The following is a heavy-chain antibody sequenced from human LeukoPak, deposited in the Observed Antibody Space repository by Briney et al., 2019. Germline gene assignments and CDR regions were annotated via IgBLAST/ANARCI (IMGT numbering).Heavy chain of an antibody. Sequence: GASVKVSCKASGYTFTGYYVHWVRQAPGQGLEWMGWINPNSGGTDFAQKFQGRVTMTRDTSISTAYMELSRLRSDDTAVYYCLSGPIWSGNKAGYYFDYWGQGTLVTVSS. CDR2: INPNSGGT. J-gene: IGHJ4*02. D-gene: IGHD3-3*01. CDR1: GYTFTGYY. CDR3: LSGPIWSGNKAGYYFDY. V-gene: IGHV1-2*02.